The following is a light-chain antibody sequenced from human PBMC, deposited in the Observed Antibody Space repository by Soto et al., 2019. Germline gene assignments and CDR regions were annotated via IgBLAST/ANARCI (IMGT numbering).Light chain of an antibody. J-gene: IGLJ1*01. Sequence: QSALTQPASVSGSLGQSITISCTGTSSDIGGHNYVSWYQQHPGKAPKLMIYEVTTRPSGVSNRFSGSKSGNTASLTISGLQAEDEADYYCSSITSSILYVFGTGTQVTVL. V-gene: IGLV2-14*01. CDR3: SSITSSILYV. CDR2: EVT. CDR1: SSDIGGHNY.